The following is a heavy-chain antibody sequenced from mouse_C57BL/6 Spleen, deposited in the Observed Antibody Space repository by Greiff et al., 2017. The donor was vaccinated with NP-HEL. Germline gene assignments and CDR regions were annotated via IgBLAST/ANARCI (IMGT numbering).Heavy chain of an antibody. CDR1: GYTFTDYE. D-gene: IGHD1-1*01. J-gene: IGHJ2*01. V-gene: IGHV1-15*01. CDR3: TRGGSYYYGSSYFDY. Sequence: VQLQQSGAELVRPGASVTLSCKASGYTFTDYEMHWVKQTPVHGLEWIGAIDPETGGTAYNQKFKGKAILTADKSSSTAYMELRSLTSEDSAVYYCTRGGSYYYGSSYFDYWGQGTTLTVSS. CDR2: IDPETGGT.